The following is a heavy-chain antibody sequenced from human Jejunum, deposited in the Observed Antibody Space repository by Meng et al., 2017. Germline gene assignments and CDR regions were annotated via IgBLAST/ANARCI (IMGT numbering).Heavy chain of an antibody. CDR3: GSAPTIGEEWLAPIDY. V-gene: IGHV3-48*03. Sequence: GGSLRLSCAASGFTFNSHEMSWVRQAPGKGLEWFSWISGSGNTIYYADSVRGRFTISRDNAKNSLYLQMNSLRDEDTAVYYCGSAPTIGEEWLAPIDYWGQGTLVTVSS. D-gene: IGHD6-19*01. J-gene: IGHJ4*02. CDR2: ISGSGNTI. CDR1: GFTFNSHE.